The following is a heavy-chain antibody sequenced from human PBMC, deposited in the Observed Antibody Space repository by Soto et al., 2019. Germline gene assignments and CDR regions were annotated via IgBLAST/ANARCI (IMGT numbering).Heavy chain of an antibody. CDR1: GFTFSSYW. D-gene: IGHD2-2*01. CDR3: ARGVSVGSAFYALDAFDI. Sequence: EVQLLESGGGLVQPGGSLRLSCAASGFTFSSYWMSWVRQAPGKGLEWVANIKQDGSEKYYVDSVKGRFTISRDNAKNSLYLQMNSLRAEDTAVYYCARGVSVGSAFYALDAFDIWGQGTMVTVSS. J-gene: IGHJ3*02. V-gene: IGHV3-7*01. CDR2: IKQDGSEK.